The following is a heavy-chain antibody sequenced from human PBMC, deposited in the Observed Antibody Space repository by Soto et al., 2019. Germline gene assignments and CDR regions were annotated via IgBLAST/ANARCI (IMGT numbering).Heavy chain of an antibody. CDR3: ARENTPYSSGWNNWFDP. V-gene: IGHV1-69*13. D-gene: IGHD6-19*01. CDR1: GGTFSSYA. CDR2: IIPIFGTA. Sequence: ASVKVSCKASGGTFSSYAISWVRQAPGQGLEWMGGIIPIFGTANYAQKFQGRVTITADESTSTAYMELSSLRSEDTAVYYCARENTPYSSGWNNWFDPWGQGTLVTVSS. J-gene: IGHJ5*02.